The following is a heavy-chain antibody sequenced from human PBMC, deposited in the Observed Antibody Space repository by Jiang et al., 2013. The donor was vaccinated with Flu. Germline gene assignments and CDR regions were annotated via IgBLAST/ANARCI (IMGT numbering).Heavy chain of an antibody. V-gene: IGHV4-59*08. CDR1: GGSITGYY. D-gene: IGHD6-6*01. J-gene: IGHJ4*02. CDR2: IYHTGST. CDR3: ARRVAVRPRYYFDY. Sequence: GPGLVKPSETLSLTCTVSGGSITGYYWTWIRQPPGKGLEWIGYIYHTGSTNYNPSLSSRVTISLDTSKSQFSLKLSSVTAADTAVYYCARRVAVRPRYYFDYWGQGTLVAVSS.